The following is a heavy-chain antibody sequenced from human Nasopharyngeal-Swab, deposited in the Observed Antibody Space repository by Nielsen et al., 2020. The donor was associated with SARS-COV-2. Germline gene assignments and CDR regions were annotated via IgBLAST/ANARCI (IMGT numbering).Heavy chain of an antibody. CDR3: VRDLAGTYGS. CDR1: GFTFSKCW. J-gene: IGHJ5*02. CDR2: VNEDGTTT. D-gene: IGHD4-17*01. Sequence: GESLKISCEASGFTFSKCWMHWVRQTPGTGLVWVSRVNEDGTTTTYADSVKGRFTIYRDNVQNTLYLQMHGLKAEDTAFYYCVRDLAGTYGSWGQGTLVTVPQ. V-gene: IGHV3-74*01.